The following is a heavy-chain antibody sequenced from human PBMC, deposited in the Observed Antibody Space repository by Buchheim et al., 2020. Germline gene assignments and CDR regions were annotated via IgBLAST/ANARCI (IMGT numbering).Heavy chain of an antibody. Sequence: QVQLQESGPGLVKPSQTLSLTCTVSGGSISSDDYYWSWISQPPGKGLEWIGYIYYSGITYYNPSLKSRLTISEDTTRTQCSLKLSSVTAADTAVYYCARDINGRADYWGQGTL. V-gene: IGHV4-30-4*01. CDR2: IYYSGIT. J-gene: IGHJ4*02. CDR3: ARDINGRADY. CDR1: GGSISSDDYY. D-gene: IGHD3-10*01.